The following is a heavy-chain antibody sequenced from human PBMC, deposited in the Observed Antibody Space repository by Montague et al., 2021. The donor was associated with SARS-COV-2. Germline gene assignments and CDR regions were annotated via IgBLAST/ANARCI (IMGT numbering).Heavy chain of an antibody. CDR1: GGSISHYY. J-gene: IGHJ4*02. CDR3: ARRTDILTGYYDY. CDR2: IYSSGGT. V-gene: IGHV4-59*07. Sequence: SDTVSPTSAVSGGSISHYYWRWIRQPAGKGLEWIGYIYSSGGTNXNPSLKSRVTLSLDAAKNHFSLRLSSVTAADTAVYYCARRTDILTGYYDYWGQGTLVTVSS. D-gene: IGHD3-9*01.